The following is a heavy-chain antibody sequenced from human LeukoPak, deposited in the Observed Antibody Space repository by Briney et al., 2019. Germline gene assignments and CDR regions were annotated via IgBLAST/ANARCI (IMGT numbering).Heavy chain of an antibody. J-gene: IGHJ6*02. D-gene: IGHD3-3*01. Sequence: ASVKVSCKVSGYTLTELSMHWVRQAPGKGLEWMGWMNPNSGNTGYAQKFQGRVTMTRNTSISTAYMELSSLRSEDTAVYYCAREGFLEWLLYTDYYYGMDVWGQGTTVTVSS. CDR1: GYTLTELS. CDR2: MNPNSGNT. V-gene: IGHV1-8*01. CDR3: AREGFLEWLLYTDYYYGMDV.